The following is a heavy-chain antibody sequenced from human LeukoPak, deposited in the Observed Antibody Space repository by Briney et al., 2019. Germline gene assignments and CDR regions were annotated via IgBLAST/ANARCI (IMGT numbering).Heavy chain of an antibody. Sequence: AGSLRLSCAASGFTFSTFAMIWVRQPPGKGLEWVSSIFSSGGEIHYADSVKGRFTISRDNSKNTLYLQMNSLRAEDTAVYYCAKDTSVYGDSFNAFDYWGQGSLVTVSS. CDR3: AKDTSVYGDSFNAFDY. V-gene: IGHV3-23*01. CDR2: IFSSGGEI. J-gene: IGHJ4*02. CDR1: GFTFSTFA. D-gene: IGHD4-17*01.